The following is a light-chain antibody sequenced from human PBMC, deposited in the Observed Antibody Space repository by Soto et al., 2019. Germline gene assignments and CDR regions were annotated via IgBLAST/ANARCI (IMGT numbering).Light chain of an antibody. V-gene: IGKV1-27*01. Sequence: DIQMTQSPSSLSASVGDRVTITCRASQGISNYLAWYQRKPGKVPKLLIYAASTLQSGVPSRFSGSGSGTDFTLTISSLQPEDVATYYCQKYNSAPPPFTFGPGTKVDIK. CDR3: QKYNSAPPPFT. CDR1: QGISNY. J-gene: IGKJ3*01. CDR2: AAS.